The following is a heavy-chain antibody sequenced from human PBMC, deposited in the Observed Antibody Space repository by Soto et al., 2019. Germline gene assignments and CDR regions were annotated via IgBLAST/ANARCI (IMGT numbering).Heavy chain of an antibody. CDR2: MYYTGTT. J-gene: IGHJ5*02. CDR3: VRDVLGP. V-gene: IGHV4-61*08. D-gene: IGHD7-27*01. Sequence: PSETLSLTCSVSGGSITSGGYHWNWIRQSPGKGLEWIGYMYYTGTTNYNPSLRSRGSISIDTSKNQFSLKLTSVTPAATAIYSCVRDVLGPWGQGTQVTVSS. CDR1: GGSITSGGYH.